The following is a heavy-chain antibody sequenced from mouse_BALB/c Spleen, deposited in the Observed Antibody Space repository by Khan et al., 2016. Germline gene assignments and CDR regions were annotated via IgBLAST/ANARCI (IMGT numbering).Heavy chain of an antibody. J-gene: IGHJ3*01. V-gene: IGHV1-4*01. CDR3: AREGLRAWFVY. CDR2: INPTSGYT. Sequence: QVQLQQSGAELARPGASVRMSCKASGYTFPSYTLYWVKQRSGQGLEWIGYINPTSGYTSYNQKFKDKATLTADKSSSTVYMQLSSLTSEDSAVYYCAREGLRAWFVYWGQGTLVTVSA. D-gene: IGHD2-4*01. CDR1: GYTFPSYT.